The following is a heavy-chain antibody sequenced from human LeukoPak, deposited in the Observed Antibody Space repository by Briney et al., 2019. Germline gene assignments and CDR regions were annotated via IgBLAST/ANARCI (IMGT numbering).Heavy chain of an antibody. Sequence: GGSLRLSCAASGLTSSITFGSYSMNWVRQAPGKGLEWVSSISSSSIYIYYADSVKGRFTISRDNAKNSLYLQMNSLRAEDTAVYYCARGTAAAGIDYWGQGTLVTVSS. CDR2: ISSSSIYI. V-gene: IGHV3-21*01. J-gene: IGHJ4*02. CDR1: GLTSSITFGSYS. D-gene: IGHD6-13*01. CDR3: ARGTAAAGIDY.